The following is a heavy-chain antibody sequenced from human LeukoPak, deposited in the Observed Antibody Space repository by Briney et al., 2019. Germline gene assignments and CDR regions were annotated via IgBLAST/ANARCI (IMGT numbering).Heavy chain of an antibody. Sequence: GGSLRLSCAASGFTVTNYYMSWVRQAPGKGLEWVSVIYSGGDTFHADSVKGRFTLSRDNSKNILYLQMNSLRAEDTAVYYCTRDPDGWGQGALVTVSS. V-gene: IGHV3-66*01. CDR1: GFTVTNYY. CDR2: IYSGGDT. CDR3: TRDPDG. J-gene: IGHJ4*02.